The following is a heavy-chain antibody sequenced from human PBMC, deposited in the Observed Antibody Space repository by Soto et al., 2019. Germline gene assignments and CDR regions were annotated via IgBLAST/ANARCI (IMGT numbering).Heavy chain of an antibody. CDR2: INPNTGVT. Sequence: VKVSCKASGYSFTDYYMHWVRQAPGQGPEWLGWINPNTGVTHFVQKFQGWVTMTRDSSISTAYMELSRLTSDDTAVYYCVRSPGDFRYGMDVWGQGTTVTVSS. CDR3: VRSPGDFRYGMDV. V-gene: IGHV1-2*04. D-gene: IGHD2-21*02. CDR1: GYSFTDYY. J-gene: IGHJ6*02.